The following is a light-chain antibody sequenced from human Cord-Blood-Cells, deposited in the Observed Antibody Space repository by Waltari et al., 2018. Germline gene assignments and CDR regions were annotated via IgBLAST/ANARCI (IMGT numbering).Light chain of an antibody. J-gene: IGKJ1*01. CDR2: GAS. CDR3: QQYNNWPWT. CDR1: QSVSSN. Sequence: EIVMTQSPATLSVSPGQRATLSSRASQSVSSNLAWYQQKPGQPPRLLIYGASTRATGIPARFSGSGSGTEFTLTISSLQSEDFAVYYCQQYNNWPWTFGQGTKVEIK. V-gene: IGKV3D-15*01.